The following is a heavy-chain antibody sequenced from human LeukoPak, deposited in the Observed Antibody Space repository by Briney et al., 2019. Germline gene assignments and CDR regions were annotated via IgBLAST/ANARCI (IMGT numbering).Heavy chain of an antibody. D-gene: IGHD3-16*01. J-gene: IGHJ5*02. V-gene: IGHV3-7*01. Sequence: GGSLRLSCAASRFILNTYWMSWVRQPAGKGLEWVASIRQNGNEKHYVDSVKGRFIISRDNAENSVSLQMNSLRGEDTAMYYYARLLGESTIYDLWGQGTLVTVSS. CDR1: RFILNTYW. CDR2: IRQNGNEK. CDR3: ARLLGESTIYDL.